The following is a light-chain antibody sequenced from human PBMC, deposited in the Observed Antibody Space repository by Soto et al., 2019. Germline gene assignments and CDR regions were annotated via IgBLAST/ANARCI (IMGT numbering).Light chain of an antibody. J-gene: IGKJ2*01. CDR1: QSVRDK. CDR2: GAS. Sequence: EIVMTQSPATLSVSPGERATLSCRASQSVRDKSAWYQQKPGQAPRLLIFGASTRATGIPARFSGSGSGTEFTLTISSLQSEDFAVYYCQQYKSWPYTFGQGTKLEIK. CDR3: QQYKSWPYT. V-gene: IGKV3-15*01.